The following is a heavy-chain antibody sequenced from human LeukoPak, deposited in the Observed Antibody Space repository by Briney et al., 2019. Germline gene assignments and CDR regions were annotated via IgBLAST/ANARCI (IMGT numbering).Heavy chain of an antibody. CDR1: GFTLTSFA. CDR3: AKEYTPSSPLGEFAS. J-gene: IGHJ4*02. V-gene: IGHV3-33*06. CDR2: IRRDEANH. Sequence: GRSLRLSCAVSGFTLTSFAMHWVRQAPGKGLEWVALIRRDEANHYYADSVQGRFTISRDTSKNTLYLQMNNLRVEDTAVYYCAKEYTPSSPLGEFASWGQGTLVTVSS. D-gene: IGHD6-6*01.